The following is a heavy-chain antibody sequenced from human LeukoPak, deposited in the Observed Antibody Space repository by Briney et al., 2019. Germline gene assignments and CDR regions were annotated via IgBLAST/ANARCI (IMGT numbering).Heavy chain of an antibody. V-gene: IGHV5-51*01. Sequence: PGESLKISCKGSGYSFTTYWIGWVRQMPGKGLEWMGIIYPGDSDTRYSPSFQGQVIISADKSISTAYLQWSSLKASDTAMYYCARRWLPNGVWAFDIWGQGTMVTVSS. D-gene: IGHD5-12*01. J-gene: IGHJ3*02. CDR1: GYSFTTYW. CDR3: ARRWLPNGVWAFDI. CDR2: IYPGDSDT.